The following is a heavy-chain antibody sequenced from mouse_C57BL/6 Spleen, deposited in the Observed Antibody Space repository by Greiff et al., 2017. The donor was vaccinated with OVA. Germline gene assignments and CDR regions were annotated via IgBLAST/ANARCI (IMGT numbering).Heavy chain of an antibody. CDR2: IRSGGST. J-gene: IGHJ4*01. CDR1: GFSLTSYG. CDR3: GRTGGGNYARDY. V-gene: IGHV2-2*01. Sequence: VQLQQSGPGLVQPSQSLSITCTVSGFSLTSYGVHWVRQSPGKGLEWLGVIRSGGSTDYTAAFISRLSISKDKSKSQVFFKMNSRQAEDTAINYWGRTGGGNYARDYWGQGTSVTVSS.